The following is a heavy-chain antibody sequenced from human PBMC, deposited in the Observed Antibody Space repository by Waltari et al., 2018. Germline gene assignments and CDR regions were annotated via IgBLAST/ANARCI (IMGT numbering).Heavy chain of an antibody. Sequence: EEQLVESGGGLVQPGGSLRLSCEASGFVFRTYWMPWLRQSPGKGLVWVSRINSDGSKTNYADAVKGRFTLSRDNVRNTLFLQMNSLGAEDTAIYYCVRDEIGEMGTISDAFALWGQGTMVTVS. J-gene: IGHJ3*01. CDR3: VRDEIGEMGTISDAFAL. V-gene: IGHV3-74*01. CDR2: INSDGSKT. CDR1: GFVFRTYW. D-gene: IGHD7-27*01.